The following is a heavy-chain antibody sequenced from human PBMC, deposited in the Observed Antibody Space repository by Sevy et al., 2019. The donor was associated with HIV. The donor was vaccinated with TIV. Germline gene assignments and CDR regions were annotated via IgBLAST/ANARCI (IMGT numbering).Heavy chain of an antibody. Sequence: ASVKVSCKASGYTFTNYYMHWVRQAPGQGLEWMGIINPSDVSTVCAQKFQGRVTMTRDTSTSTVYMELSSLRSDDTAVYYCGRTSPRGGFDYWGQGALVTVSS. CDR2: INPSDVST. D-gene: IGHD3-16*01. V-gene: IGHV1-46*03. J-gene: IGHJ4*02. CDR3: GRTSPRGGFDY. CDR1: GYTFTNYY.